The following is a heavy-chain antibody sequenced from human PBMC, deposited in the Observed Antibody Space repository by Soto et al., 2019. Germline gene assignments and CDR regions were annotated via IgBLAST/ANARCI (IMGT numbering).Heavy chain of an antibody. CDR1: GFSFIDYY. V-gene: IGHV3-11*05. D-gene: IGHD4-17*01. Sequence: GGSLRLSCAASGFSFIDYYMSWIRQAPGKGLEWISYISGRSNYINYADSVKGRFTISRDNANNSLHLQMDSLRVEDTAVYYCVREKFHTADFDNWGQGALVTVSS. CDR3: VREKFHTADFDN. J-gene: IGHJ4*02. CDR2: ISGRSNYI.